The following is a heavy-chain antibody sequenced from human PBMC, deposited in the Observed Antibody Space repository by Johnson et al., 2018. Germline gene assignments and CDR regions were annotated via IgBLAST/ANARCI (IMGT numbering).Heavy chain of an antibody. Sequence: VQLVESGGGLVQPGGSLRLSCAASGVTFSSYAMNWVRQAPGKGLEWVSAISGSGTSTYYADSVKGRFTISRDNSKNTLYLQMNSLSAEDTAVYYGAKRVVAHWYFDLWGRGTLVTVSS. CDR2: ISGSGTST. D-gene: IGHD2-15*01. V-gene: IGHV3-23*04. CDR3: AKRVVAHWYFDL. J-gene: IGHJ2*01. CDR1: GVTFSSYA.